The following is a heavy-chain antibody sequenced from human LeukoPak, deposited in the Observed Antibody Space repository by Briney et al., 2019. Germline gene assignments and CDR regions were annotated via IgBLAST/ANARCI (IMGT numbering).Heavy chain of an antibody. CDR2: IYNSGTT. J-gene: IGHJ5*02. V-gene: IGHV4-39*07. CDR3: ARGYGYYLGQFDP. CDR1: GGSLSSSRYF. D-gene: IGHD3-22*01. Sequence: SETLSLTCSVSGGSLSSSRYFWAWIRQPPGKGLDWIGSIYNSGTTHYTASLKSRVSISLDRSRNQFSLRLNSVTAADTAVYYCARGYGYYLGQFDPWGQGTLVTVSS.